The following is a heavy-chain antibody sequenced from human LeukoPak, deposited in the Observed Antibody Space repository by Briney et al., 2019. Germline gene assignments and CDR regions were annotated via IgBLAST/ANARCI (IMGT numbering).Heavy chain of an antibody. V-gene: IGHV1-69*05. D-gene: IGHD3-22*01. CDR3: ARQSGDSSGYFQYYFDY. J-gene: IGHJ4*02. CDR1: GGTFSSYA. Sequence: GSSVKVSCKASGGTFSSYAISWVRQAPGQGLEWMGGITPIFGTANYAQKFQGRVTIITDESTSTAYMELSSLRSEDTAVYYCARQSGDSSGYFQYYFDYWGQGTLVTVSS. CDR2: ITPIFGTA.